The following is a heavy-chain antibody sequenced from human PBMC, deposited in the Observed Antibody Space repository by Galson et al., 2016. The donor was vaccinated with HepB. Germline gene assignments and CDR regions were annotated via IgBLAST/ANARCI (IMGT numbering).Heavy chain of an antibody. CDR3: ARSPYASGTYYPHEYDY. J-gene: IGHJ4*02. Sequence: ETLSLTCTVSGGSLDSYYWSWIRQPPGRGLEWLGYIYYSGSTNYNPSLKSRVSISIDTSKNQFSLNLNSVTAADTAIYYCARSPYASGTYYPHEYDYWGQGTLVTVSS. V-gene: IGHV4-59*01. CDR1: GGSLDSYY. D-gene: IGHD3-10*01. CDR2: IYYSGST.